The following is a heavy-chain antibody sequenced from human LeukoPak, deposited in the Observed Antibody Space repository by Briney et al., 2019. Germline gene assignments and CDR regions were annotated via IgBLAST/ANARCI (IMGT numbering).Heavy chain of an antibody. CDR3: AAHSSGYYSWFDP. Sequence: ASVKVSCKASGGTFSSYAISWVRQAPGQGLEWMGGIIPIFGTANYAQKFQGRVTITADESTSTAYMELSSLRSEDTAVYYCAAHSSGYYSWFDPWGQGTLVTVSS. CDR1: GGTFSSYA. J-gene: IGHJ5*02. V-gene: IGHV1-69*13. D-gene: IGHD3-22*01. CDR2: IIPIFGTA.